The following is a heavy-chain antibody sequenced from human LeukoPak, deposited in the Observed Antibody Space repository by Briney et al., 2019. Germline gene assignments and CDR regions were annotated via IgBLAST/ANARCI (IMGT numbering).Heavy chain of an antibody. D-gene: IGHD3-3*01. V-gene: IGHV4-34*01. CDR3: ARGRENYDFWSGYRGNYYGMDV. CDR2: INHSGST. J-gene: IGHJ6*02. Sequence: SSETLSLTCAVYGGSFSGYYWSWIRQPPGKGLEWIGEINHSGSTNYNPSLKSRVTISVDTSKNQFSLKLSSVTAADTAVYYCARGRENYDFWSGYRGNYYGMDVWGQGTTDTVSS. CDR1: GGSFSGYY.